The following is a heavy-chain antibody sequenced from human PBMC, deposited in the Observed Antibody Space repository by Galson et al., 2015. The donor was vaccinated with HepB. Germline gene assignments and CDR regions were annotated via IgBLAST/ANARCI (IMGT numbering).Heavy chain of an antibody. J-gene: IGHJ1*01. V-gene: IGHV3-11*06. CDR1: GFTFSDYY. Sequence: SLRLSCAASGFTFSDYYMSWIRQAPGKGLEWVSYISSSSSYTNYADSVKGRFTISRDNAKNSLYLQMNSLRAEDTAVYYCAGTYYYDSYQPTRPPHHWGQGTLVTVSS. CDR2: ISSSSSYT. D-gene: IGHD3-22*01. CDR3: AGTYYYDSYQPTRPPHH.